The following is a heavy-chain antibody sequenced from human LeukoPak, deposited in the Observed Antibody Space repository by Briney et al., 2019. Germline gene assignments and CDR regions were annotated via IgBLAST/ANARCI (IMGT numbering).Heavy chain of an antibody. V-gene: IGHV1-69*13. CDR3: ARGAGYSSSWYVYYFDY. CDR1: GGTFSSYA. CDR2: IIPIFGTA. D-gene: IGHD6-13*01. J-gene: IGHJ4*02. Sequence: SVEVSCKASGGTFSSYAISWVRQAPGQGLEWMGGIIPIFGTANYAQKFQGRVTITADESTSTAYMELSSLRSEDTAVYYCARGAGYSSSWYVYYFDYWGQGTLVTVSS.